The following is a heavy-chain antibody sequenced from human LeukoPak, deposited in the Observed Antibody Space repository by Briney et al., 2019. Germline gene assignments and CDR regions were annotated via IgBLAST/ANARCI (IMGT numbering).Heavy chain of an antibody. CDR1: GGSISSYY. V-gene: IGHV4-59*01. CDR3: ARGYCSGGTCYRTFFDY. D-gene: IGHD2-15*01. CDR2: IYYSGST. J-gene: IGHJ4*02. Sequence: SETLSLTCTVSGGSISSYYWSWIRQPPGKGLEWIGYIYYSGSTYYNSSLKSRVTVSVDTSKNQFSLKLSSATAADTAVYYCARGYCSGGTCYRTFFDYWGQGTLVTVSS.